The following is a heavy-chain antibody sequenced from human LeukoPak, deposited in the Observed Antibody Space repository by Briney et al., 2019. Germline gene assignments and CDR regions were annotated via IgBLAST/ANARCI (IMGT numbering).Heavy chain of an antibody. CDR2: INSDGSST. CDR1: GFTFSSYW. CDR3: ARDGYDYVWGSYRYSFDY. V-gene: IGHV3-74*01. J-gene: IGHJ4*02. D-gene: IGHD3-16*02. Sequence: GGSLRLSCAASGFTFSSYWMHWVRQAPGKGLVWVSRINSDGSSTSYADSVKGRFTISRDNAKNTLYLQMNSLRAEDTAVYYCARDGYDYVWGSYRYSFDYWGQGTLVTVSS.